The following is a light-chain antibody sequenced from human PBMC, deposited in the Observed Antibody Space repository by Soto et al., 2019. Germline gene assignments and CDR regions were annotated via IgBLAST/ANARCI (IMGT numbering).Light chain of an antibody. V-gene: IGLV2-14*03. Sequence: QSVLTQPASVSGSPGQSITISCTGPSSDVGFYNYVSWYQQHPGNAPKLVIYDVTNRPSGVSNRFSGFKSGNTASLTISGLQAEDEADYYCSSFTGSSTLVVFGGGTKLTVL. CDR2: DVT. CDR1: SSDVGFYNY. CDR3: SSFTGSSTLVV. J-gene: IGLJ2*01.